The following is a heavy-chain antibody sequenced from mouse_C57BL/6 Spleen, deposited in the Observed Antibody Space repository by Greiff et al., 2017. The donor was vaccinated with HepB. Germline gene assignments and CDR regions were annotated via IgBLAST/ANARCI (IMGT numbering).Heavy chain of an antibody. CDR3: ARRGNLFDY. V-gene: IGHV1-82*01. D-gene: IGHD2-1*01. J-gene: IGHJ2*01. CDR2: IYPGDGDT. CDR1: GYAFSSSW. Sequence: QVQLQQSGPELVKPGASVKISCKASGYAFSSSWMNWVKQRPGKGLEWIGRIYPGDGDTNYNGKFKGEATLTADKSSSTAYMQLSSLTSEDSAVYCYARRGNLFDYWGQGTTLTVSS.